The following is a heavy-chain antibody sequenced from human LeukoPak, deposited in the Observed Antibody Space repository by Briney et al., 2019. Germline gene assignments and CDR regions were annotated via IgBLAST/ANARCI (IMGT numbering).Heavy chain of an antibody. D-gene: IGHD2-15*01. CDR3: ARIDSTQGDDY. Sequence: NPSETLSLTCTVSGGSISSYYWSWIRQPPGKGLEWIGNIHYSGSTSYNPSLKSRVTISVDTSRNQFSLNLYSVTAADTALYYCARIDSTQGDDYWGQGTLVTVSS. CDR1: GGSISSYY. CDR2: IHYSGST. V-gene: IGHV4-59*12. J-gene: IGHJ4*02.